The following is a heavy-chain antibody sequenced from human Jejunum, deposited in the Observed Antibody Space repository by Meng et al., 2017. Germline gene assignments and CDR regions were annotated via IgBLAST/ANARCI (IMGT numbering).Heavy chain of an antibody. CDR1: GLNFTNYG. J-gene: IGHJ4*02. D-gene: IGHD3-10*01. V-gene: IGHV3-33*01. Sequence: LGESWGSVVQPGKSLRLSCAASGLNFTNYGLHWVRQAPGKGLEWVAVIWHDGSKVFYADSVRGRFTISRDNSHNTVDLQMNSVRVDDTAVYFCLRGRDYWGQGTLVTVSS. CDR2: IWHDGSKV. CDR3: LRGRDY.